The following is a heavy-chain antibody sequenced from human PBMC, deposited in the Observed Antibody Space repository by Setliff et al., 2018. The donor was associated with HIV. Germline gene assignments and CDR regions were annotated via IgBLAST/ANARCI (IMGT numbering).Heavy chain of an antibody. D-gene: IGHD3-10*01. CDR3: ARDRRGYYYGSGSCYMDV. CDR2: IYTSGIT. J-gene: IGHJ6*03. V-gene: IGHV4-4*08. Sequence: LSLTCTVSGDSISSYYWSWIRQPPGKGLEWIGYIYTSGITDYNPSLKSRVTISGDTSKNQFTLKLSSVTAADTAVYYCARDRRGYYYGSGSCYMDVWGTGTTVTVSS. CDR1: GDSISSYY.